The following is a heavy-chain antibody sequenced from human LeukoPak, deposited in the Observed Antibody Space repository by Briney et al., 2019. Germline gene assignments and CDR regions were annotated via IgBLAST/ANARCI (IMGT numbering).Heavy chain of an antibody. D-gene: IGHD5-24*01. CDR2: IGTNGVGT. V-gene: IGHV3-64D*06. CDR1: GFTFSSYA. J-gene: IGHJ4*02. Sequence: GGSLRLSCSASGFTFSSYAMHWVRQAPGKGLEYVSLIGTNGVGTYYADSVKGRFTISRGNSKNTLYLQMSSLRAEDTAVYYCVPRHRDDYNWSDYWGQGTLVTVSS. CDR3: VPRHRDDYNWSDY.